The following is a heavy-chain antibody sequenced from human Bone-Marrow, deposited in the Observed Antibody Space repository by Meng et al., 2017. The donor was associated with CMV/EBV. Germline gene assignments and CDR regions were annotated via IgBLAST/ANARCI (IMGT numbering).Heavy chain of an antibody. CDR3: AHRQNWNYLLNWFDP. J-gene: IGHJ5*02. CDR1: GFSLSTSGVG. D-gene: IGHD1-7*01. V-gene: IGHV2-5*01. Sequence: SGPTLVKPTQTLTLTCTFSGFSLSTSGVGVGWIRQPPGKALEWLALIYWNDDKRYSPSLKSRLTITKDTSKNQVVLTMTNMDPVDTATYYCAHRQNWNYLLNWFDPWGQGTLVTVSS. CDR2: IYWNDDK.